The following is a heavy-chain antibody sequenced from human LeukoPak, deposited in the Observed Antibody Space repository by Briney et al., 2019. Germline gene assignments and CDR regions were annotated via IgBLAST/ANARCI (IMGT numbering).Heavy chain of an antibody. CDR2: ISYDGSHK. J-gene: IGHJ4*02. V-gene: IGHV3-30-3*01. CDR3: ARRSAAVDY. D-gene: IGHD6-13*01. CDR1: GFNFSAYA. Sequence: GGSLRLSCAVSGFNFSAYAMHWVRQAPGKGLDWVAVISYDGSHKYYADSVRGRFTISRDNSKSTVYLQMNSLRTEDTAVYSCARRSAAVDYWGQGTLVTVSS.